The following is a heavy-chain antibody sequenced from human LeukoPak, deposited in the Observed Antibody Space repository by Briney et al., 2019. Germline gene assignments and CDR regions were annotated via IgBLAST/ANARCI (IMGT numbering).Heavy chain of an antibody. CDR2: IYSGDSDT. J-gene: IGHJ4*02. Sequence: GASLNISGKGSGYSFTSYWSGWVRQMPGKGLEWMGIIYSGDSDTRHSPSFQGPVTISADKSISTAYLQWSSLKASDTAMYYCARRRGIAAAADDYWGQGTLVTVSS. CDR3: ARRRGIAAAADDY. D-gene: IGHD6-13*01. CDR1: GYSFTSYW. V-gene: IGHV5-51*01.